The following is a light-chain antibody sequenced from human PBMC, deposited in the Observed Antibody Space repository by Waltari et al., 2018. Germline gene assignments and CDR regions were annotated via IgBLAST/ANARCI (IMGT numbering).Light chain of an antibody. Sequence: DIQMTQSPSSLSASVGDRVTITCRASQTISSWLAWYQQKPGKAPKLLIYKASTLESGVPSRFSGSGSGTEFTLTISSLQPGDFATYYCQQCNSVPWTFGHGTKVEIK. CDR1: QTISSW. CDR3: QQCNSVPWT. V-gene: IGKV1-5*03. CDR2: KAS. J-gene: IGKJ1*01.